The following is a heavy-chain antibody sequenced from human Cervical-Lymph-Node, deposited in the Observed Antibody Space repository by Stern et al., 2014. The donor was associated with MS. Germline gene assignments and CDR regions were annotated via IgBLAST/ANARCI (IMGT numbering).Heavy chain of an antibody. V-gene: IGHV4-61*02. J-gene: IGHJ6*02. Sequence: QVQLQESGPGLVKPSQTLSLTCSVSGGSVSSGYFYWSWIRQPAGKGLEWIGRVYPSGTTNYNPSLKSRVTISLDTSKNQVSLNLSSVTAADTAVYYCTRAAAFNHFGVVADISPAHYCYAMDVWGQGTAVTVSS. CDR1: GGSVSSGYFY. D-gene: IGHD2-21*02. CDR3: TRAAAFNHFGVVADISPAHYCYAMDV. CDR2: VYPSGTT.